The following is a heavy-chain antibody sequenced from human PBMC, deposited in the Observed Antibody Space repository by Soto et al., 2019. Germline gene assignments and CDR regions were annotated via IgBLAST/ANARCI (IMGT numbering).Heavy chain of an antibody. D-gene: IGHD1-26*01. CDR2: INSDGSEI. Sequence: LRLSCAASGFTFSSYWIHWVRQAPGKGLVWVSRINSDGSEIRYADSVKGRFTISRDNAKDTLYLQMNSLRAEDTAVYYCARDPPSERCKFDCWGQGTLVTVSS. V-gene: IGHV3-74*01. CDR3: ARDPPSERCKFDC. J-gene: IGHJ4*02. CDR1: GFTFSSYW.